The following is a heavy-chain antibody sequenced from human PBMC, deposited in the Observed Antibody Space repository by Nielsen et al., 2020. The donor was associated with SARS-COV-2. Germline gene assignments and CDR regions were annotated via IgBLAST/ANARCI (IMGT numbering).Heavy chain of an antibody. CDR3: ATTQANDAFDI. Sequence: GESLKISCKGSGYSFTSYWIGWVRQMPGKGLEWMGIIWPGDSDTRYSPSFQGQVTVSADKSINTAYLQWSSLKASDTAMYYCATTQANDAFDIWGQGTMVTVSS. CDR1: GYSFTSYW. J-gene: IGHJ3*02. CDR2: IWPGDSDT. V-gene: IGHV5-51*01.